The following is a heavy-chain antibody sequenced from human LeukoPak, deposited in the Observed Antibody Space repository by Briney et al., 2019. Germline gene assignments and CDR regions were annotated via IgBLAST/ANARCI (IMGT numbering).Heavy chain of an antibody. Sequence: ASVKVSCKASGYTFTSYAMNWVRQAPGQGLEWMGWINTNTGNPMYAQGFTGRFVFSLDTSVSTAYLQISSLKAEDTAVCYCARKYYYDSSGYYPFDYWGQGTLVTVSS. V-gene: IGHV7-4-1*02. CDR1: GYTFTSYA. J-gene: IGHJ4*02. CDR3: ARKYYYDSSGYYPFDY. CDR2: INTNTGNP. D-gene: IGHD3-22*01.